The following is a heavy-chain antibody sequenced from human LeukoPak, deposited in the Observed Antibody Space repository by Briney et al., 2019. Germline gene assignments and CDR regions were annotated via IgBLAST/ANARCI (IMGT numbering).Heavy chain of an antibody. D-gene: IGHD3-10*01. Sequence: GPSVKVSCKASGGTFSSYAISWVRQAPGQGLEWMGRIIPIFGTANYAQKFQGRVTITTDESTSTAYMELSSLRSEDTAVYYCARASVFGGSGSYYPIKNWFDPWGQGTLVTVSS. V-gene: IGHV1-69*05. CDR3: ARASVFGGSGSYYPIKNWFDP. CDR1: GGTFSSYA. CDR2: IIPIFGTA. J-gene: IGHJ5*02.